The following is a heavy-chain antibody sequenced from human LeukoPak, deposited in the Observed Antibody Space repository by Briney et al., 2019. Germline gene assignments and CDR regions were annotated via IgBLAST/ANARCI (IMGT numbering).Heavy chain of an antibody. CDR2: INPHSGGT. Sequence: ASVKVSCKASGFSFTDYYMHWVRQAPGQGLEWMGYINPHSGGTSDPQKFQGRVTMTTDTSISAAYMELSSLISDDTAMYYCVREGNELLSKNFDYWGQGTLVTVSS. CDR1: GFSFTDYY. J-gene: IGHJ4*02. D-gene: IGHD2-21*02. CDR3: VREGNELLSKNFDY. V-gene: IGHV1-2*02.